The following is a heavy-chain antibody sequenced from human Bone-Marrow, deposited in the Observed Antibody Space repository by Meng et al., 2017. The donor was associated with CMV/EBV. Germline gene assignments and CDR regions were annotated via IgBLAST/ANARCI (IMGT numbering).Heavy chain of an antibody. V-gene: IGHV3-30*04. D-gene: IGHD4-23*01. CDR3: ARDRYAYGGPRGYLDY. J-gene: IGHJ4*02. Sequence: GESLKISCAASGFTFSSCAMHWVRQSPGKGLEWVAIIPYDGSNKNYADSVKGRFTISRDNSKNTLFLQMNSLRAEDTALYYCARDRYAYGGPRGYLDYWGRGTLVTVSS. CDR1: GFTFSSCA. CDR2: IPYDGSNK.